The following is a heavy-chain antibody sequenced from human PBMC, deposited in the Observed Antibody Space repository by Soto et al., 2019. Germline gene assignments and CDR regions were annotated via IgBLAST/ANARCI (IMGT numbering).Heavy chain of an antibody. CDR1: GFTFSSYA. CDR3: AKVPPNYYDSSGYSLGAFDI. D-gene: IGHD3-22*01. CDR2: ISGSGGST. J-gene: IGHJ3*02. V-gene: IGHV3-23*01. Sequence: PGGSLRLSCAASGFTFSSYAMSWVRQAPGKGLEWVSAISGSGGSTYYADSVKGRFTISRDNSKNTLYLQMDSLRAEDTAVYYCAKVPPNYYDSSGYSLGAFDIWGQGTMVTVSS.